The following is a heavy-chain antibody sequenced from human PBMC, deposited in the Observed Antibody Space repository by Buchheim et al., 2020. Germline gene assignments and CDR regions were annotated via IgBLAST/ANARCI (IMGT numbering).Heavy chain of an antibody. CDR2: IYDSGYT. J-gene: IGHJ6*02. V-gene: IGHV4-59*01. D-gene: IGHD5-18*01. CDR1: GVSISSFY. CDR3: AREHTSVGFTYGYGMDV. Sequence: QVQLQESGPGLVKPSETLSLTCSVSGVSISSFYWSWIRQPPGKGLEWIGHIYDSGYTNYNPSLKSRVTITVDTSKSQISFKLRSVTAADTAVYYCAREHTSVGFTYGYGMDVWGQGTT.